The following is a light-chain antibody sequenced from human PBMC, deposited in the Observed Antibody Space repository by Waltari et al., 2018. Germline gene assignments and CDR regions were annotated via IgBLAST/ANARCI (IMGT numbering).Light chain of an antibody. V-gene: IGLV2-14*03. CDR2: DVS. Sequence: QSALTQPASVSGSPGQSITISCTGTSSDVGGYNYVPWYQQYPGKAPKLMIYDVSNRPSGVSNRFSGSKSGNTASLTISGLQAEDEADYYCTSYTSSSTLVFGGGTKLTVL. J-gene: IGLJ2*01. CDR1: SSDVGGYNY. CDR3: TSYTSSSTLV.